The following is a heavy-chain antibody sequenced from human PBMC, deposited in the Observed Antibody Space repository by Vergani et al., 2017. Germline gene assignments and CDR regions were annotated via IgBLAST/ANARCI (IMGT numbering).Heavy chain of an antibody. J-gene: IGHJ3*01. CDR1: GFSLSTDGVA. D-gene: IGHD3-9*01. V-gene: IGHV2-5*01. CDR2: VYWNDDE. CDR3: VHRLGYFDWDGAFDV. Sequence: QITLRESGPTLVRPTQTLTLACSFSGFSLSTDGVAVAWIRQPPGKAPEWLAFVYWNDDERYSPSLKSRVTITKDTSKNEVILTMATMDPVDTATYYCVHRLGYFDWDGAFDVWGPGTMVTVSS.